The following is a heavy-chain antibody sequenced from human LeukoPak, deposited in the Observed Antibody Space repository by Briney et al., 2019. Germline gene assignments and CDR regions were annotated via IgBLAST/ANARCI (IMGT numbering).Heavy chain of an antibody. Sequence: SETLSLTCAVTGASVSSGGSSWAWIRQPPGKGLEWIGYIYHIVITFYNPSLQSRVTISVDRAKNQVSLRLTSVTAADTAVYYCARDSYGLGSNYFDPWGQGTQVTVSS. CDR1: GASVSSGGSS. J-gene: IGHJ5*02. V-gene: IGHV4-30-2*01. D-gene: IGHD3-10*01. CDR3: ARDSYGLGSNYFDP. CDR2: IYHIVIT.